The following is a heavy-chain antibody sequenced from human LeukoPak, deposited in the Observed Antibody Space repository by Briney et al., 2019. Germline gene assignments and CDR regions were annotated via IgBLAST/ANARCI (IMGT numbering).Heavy chain of an antibody. J-gene: IGHJ4*02. D-gene: IGHD3-3*01. CDR1: GFTFDDYG. CDR2: INWNGGST. V-gene: IGHV3-20*04. CDR3: ARDLDGYFDY. Sequence: GGSLRLSCAASGFTFDDYGMSWVRQAPGKGLEWVSGINWNGGSTGYADSVKGRFTISRDNAKDSLYLQMNSLRAEDAALYYCARDLDGYFDYWGQGTLVTVSS.